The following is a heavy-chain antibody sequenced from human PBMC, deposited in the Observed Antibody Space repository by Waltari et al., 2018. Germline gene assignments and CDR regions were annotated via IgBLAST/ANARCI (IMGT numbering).Heavy chain of an antibody. CDR3: ARGGYSSSWILGEWDY. CDR1: GYSISSGYY. Sequence: QVQLQESGPGLVKPSETLSLTCAVSGYSISSGYYWGWIRQPPGKGLEWIGSINHSGSTYYNPSLKSRVTISVDTSKNQFSLKLSSVTAADTAVYYCARGGYSSSWILGEWDYWGQGTLVTVSS. CDR2: INHSGST. V-gene: IGHV4-38-2*01. D-gene: IGHD6-13*01. J-gene: IGHJ4*02.